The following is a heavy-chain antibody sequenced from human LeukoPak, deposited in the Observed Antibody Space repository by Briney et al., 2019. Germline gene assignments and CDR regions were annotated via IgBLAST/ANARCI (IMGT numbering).Heavy chain of an antibody. V-gene: IGHV4-59*08. CDR3: ARRQKLRGPRPGDAFDI. CDR2: IYNSGST. CDR1: GGSISDYY. Sequence: PSETLSLTCAVSGGSISDYYWTWIRQPPGKDLEWIGYIYNSGSTNYNPSLKSRVTISVDMSKFQFSLKLTSVTAADTAMYYCARRQKLRGPRPGDAFDIWGQGTMVTVSS. J-gene: IGHJ3*02. D-gene: IGHD6-6*01.